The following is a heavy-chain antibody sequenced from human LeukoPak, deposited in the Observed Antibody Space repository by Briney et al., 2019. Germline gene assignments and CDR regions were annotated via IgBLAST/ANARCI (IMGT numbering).Heavy chain of an antibody. CDR3: ARYLDYGGNSRVFQH. V-gene: IGHV4-59*12. CDR2: IYSSGST. J-gene: IGHJ1*01. D-gene: IGHD4-23*01. Sequence: SETLSLTCTVSGGSISTYYWSWIRQPPGKGLEWIGYIYSSGSTNYNPSLKSRVTISVDTSKNQFSLKLSSVTAADTAVYYCARYLDYGGNSRVFQHWGQGTLVTVSS. CDR1: GGSISTYY.